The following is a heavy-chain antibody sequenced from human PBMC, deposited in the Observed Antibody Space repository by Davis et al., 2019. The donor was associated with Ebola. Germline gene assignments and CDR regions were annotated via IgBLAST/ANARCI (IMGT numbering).Heavy chain of an antibody. CDR1: GTFFSDYF. CDR3: ARTTKTSISDSGLGYNYFDP. CDR2: VSQSGDT. J-gene: IGHJ5*02. Sequence: GSLRPSCAVPGTFFSDYFWSWVRQPPGKGLEWVGKVSQSGDTDYSSSVKTRVTLSVDVSKNQFSLKIISVTAADTAVYYCARTTKTSISDSGLGYNYFDPWGQGTLVTVSP. D-gene: IGHD2/OR15-2a*01. V-gene: IGHV4-34*01.